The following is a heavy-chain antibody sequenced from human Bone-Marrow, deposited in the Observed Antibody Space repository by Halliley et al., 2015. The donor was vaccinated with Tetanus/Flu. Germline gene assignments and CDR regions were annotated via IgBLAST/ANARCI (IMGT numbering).Heavy chain of an antibody. J-gene: IGHJ5*02. CDR2: IFYNGDT. D-gene: IGHD3-10*01. Sequence: TLSLTCTVSGASISSAIYYWGWIRQPPGKELEWIASIFYNGDTLHNPSLRSRVTVSIDTSNNQFSLTVNSVTAADTATYYCATHGGDGGLPSFFDPWGQGSLVTVSS. CDR3: ATHGGDGGLPSFFDP. V-gene: IGHV4-39*01. CDR1: GASISSAIYY.